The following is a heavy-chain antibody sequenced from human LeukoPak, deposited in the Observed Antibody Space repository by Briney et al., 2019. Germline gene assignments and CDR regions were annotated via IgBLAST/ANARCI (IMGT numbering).Heavy chain of an antibody. CDR1: GLTFSSYG. J-gene: IGHJ4*02. V-gene: IGHV3-30*02. CDR3: AKGLFSLSRIAVAGSDY. CDR2: IRYDGSNK. D-gene: IGHD6-19*01. Sequence: GESLRLSCAASGLTFSSYGMHWVRRAPGRGLEWVACIRYDGSNKYYADSVKGRFTISRGNSKNTLYLQMNSLRAEDTAVYYCAKGLFSLSRIAVAGSDYWGQGTLVTVSS.